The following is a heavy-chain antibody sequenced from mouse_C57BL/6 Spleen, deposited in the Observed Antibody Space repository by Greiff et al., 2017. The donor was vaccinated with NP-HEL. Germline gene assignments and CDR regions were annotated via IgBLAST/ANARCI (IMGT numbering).Heavy chain of an antibody. D-gene: IGHD1-1*01. CDR3: ARAGYYYGSSYGYFDY. J-gene: IGHJ2*01. CDR2: IDPSDSYT. CDR1: GYTFTSYW. V-gene: IGHV1-50*01. Sequence: VQLQQPGAELVKPGASVKLSCKASGYTFTSYWMQWVKQRPGQGLEWIGEIDPSDSYTNYNQKFKGKATLTVDKSSSTAYMQLSSLTSEDSAVYYCARAGYYYGSSYGYFDYWGQGTTLTVSS.